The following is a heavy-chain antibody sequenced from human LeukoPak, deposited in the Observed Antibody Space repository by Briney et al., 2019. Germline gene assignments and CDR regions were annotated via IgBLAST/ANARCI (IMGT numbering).Heavy chain of an antibody. V-gene: IGHV3-49*04. CDR2: IRSKAYGGTA. Sequence: GRSLRLSCTASGFTFGDHAMSWVRQARGKGLEWITFIRSKAYGGTAEYAASVRGRFSISRDDSKSIAYLQMNSLKTEDTAMYYCTRSTYSSTYYVVFDSWGQGTLVTVSS. CDR3: TRSTYSSTYYVVFDS. CDR1: GFTFGDHA. J-gene: IGHJ4*02. D-gene: IGHD1-26*01.